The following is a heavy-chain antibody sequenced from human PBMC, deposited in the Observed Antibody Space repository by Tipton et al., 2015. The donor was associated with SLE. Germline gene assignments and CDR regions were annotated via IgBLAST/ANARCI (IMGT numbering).Heavy chain of an antibody. CDR1: GGSISSSNW. CDR2: IYHSGST. V-gene: IGHV4-4*02. Sequence: TLSLTCAVSGGSISSSNWWSWVRQPPGKGLEWIGEIYHSGSTNYNPSLKSRVTISVDKSKNQFSLKLSSVTAADTAVYYCARGDDSSGYPPPLFDYWGQGTLVTVSS. J-gene: IGHJ4*02. CDR3: ARGDDSSGYPPPLFDY. D-gene: IGHD3-22*01.